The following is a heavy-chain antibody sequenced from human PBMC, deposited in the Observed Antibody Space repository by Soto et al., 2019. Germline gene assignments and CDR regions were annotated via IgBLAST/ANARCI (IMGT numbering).Heavy chain of an antibody. J-gene: IGHJ4*01. V-gene: IGHV3-30-3*01. D-gene: IGHD4-4*01. Sequence: GGSLRLSCAASGFTFSSYAMHWVRQAPGKGLEWVAVISYDGSNKYYADSVKGRFTISRDNSKNTLYLQMNSLRAEDTAVDYCARGSTDKSSVTTPWDYWGQGTLVTVSS. CDR3: ARGSTDKSSVTTPWDY. CDR2: ISYDGSNK. CDR1: GFTFSSYA.